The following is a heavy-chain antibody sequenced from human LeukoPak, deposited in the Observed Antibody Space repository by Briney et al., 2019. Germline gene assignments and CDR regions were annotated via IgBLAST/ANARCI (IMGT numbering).Heavy chain of an antibody. CDR1: GGSFSGYY. Sequence: PSETLSLTCAVYGGSFSGYYWSWIRQPPGKGLEWIGEINHSGSTYYNPSLKSRVTISVDTSKNQFSLKLSSVTAADTAVYYCAREVRDFGSGRRLLGDYMDVWGKGTTVTVSS. CDR2: INHSGST. V-gene: IGHV4-34*01. CDR3: AREVRDFGSGRRLLGDYMDV. J-gene: IGHJ6*03. D-gene: IGHD3-10*01.